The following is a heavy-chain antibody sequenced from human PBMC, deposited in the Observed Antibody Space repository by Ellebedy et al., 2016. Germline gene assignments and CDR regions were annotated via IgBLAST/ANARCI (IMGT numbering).Heavy chain of an antibody. CDR3: ARGGGPLAD. V-gene: IGHV3-74*01. CDR1: GFPFGIHW. CDR2: IRGDGGDR. J-gene: IGHJ4*02. Sequence: GGSLRLXXVASGFPFGIHWMHWVRQAPGKGLVWVSRIRGDGGDRNYADSVKGRFTISRDNAKNTLYLQMNSLRAEDTAVYYCARGGGPLADWGQGTLVTVSS.